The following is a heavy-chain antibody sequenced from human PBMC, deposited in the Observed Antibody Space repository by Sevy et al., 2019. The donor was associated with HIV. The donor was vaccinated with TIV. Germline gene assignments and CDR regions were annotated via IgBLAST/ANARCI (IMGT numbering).Heavy chain of an antibody. V-gene: IGHV3-9*01. CDR3: ARDRGYGDYGGDFDY. CDR2: ISWNSGSI. Sequence: GGSLRLSCAASGFTFDDYVMHWVRQAPGKGLEWVSGISWNSGSIGYADSVKGRFTISRDNAKNSLSLQMNSLRAEDTAVYYCARDRGYGDYGGDFDYWGQGTLVTVSS. J-gene: IGHJ4*02. D-gene: IGHD4-17*01. CDR1: GFTFDDYV.